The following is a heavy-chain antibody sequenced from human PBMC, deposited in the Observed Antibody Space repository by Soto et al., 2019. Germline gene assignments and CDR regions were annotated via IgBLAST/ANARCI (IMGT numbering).Heavy chain of an antibody. V-gene: IGHV3-9*01. CDR3: SRDRSQQLIPHYVDL. Sequence: EEQLVESGGGLEHPGRSLRLSCAASGFTFGDFAMHWVRQGPGKGLEWISGISWNSGDIAYADSVGGRFTVSRDNVKNSLLLQMNTLRSEDTALYYCSRDRSQQLIPHYVDLWGQGTLLTVSS. CDR1: GFTFGDFA. CDR2: ISWNSGDI. D-gene: IGHD6-13*01. J-gene: IGHJ4*02.